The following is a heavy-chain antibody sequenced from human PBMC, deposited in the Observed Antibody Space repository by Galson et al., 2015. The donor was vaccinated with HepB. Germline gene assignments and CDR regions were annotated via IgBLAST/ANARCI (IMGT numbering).Heavy chain of an antibody. D-gene: IGHD2-15*01. J-gene: IGHJ4*02. CDR1: GSNFSTYG. CDR2: ISYDGRKE. V-gene: IGHV3-30*03. CDR3: RWREAHLEY. Sequence: SLRLSCAASGSNFSTYGMQWVRQAPGKGLEWVSIISYDGRKESYTDSVKGRFTISRDNAKNIVYLQMNSLRVEDSALYYCRWREAHLEYWGQGTLVIVSP.